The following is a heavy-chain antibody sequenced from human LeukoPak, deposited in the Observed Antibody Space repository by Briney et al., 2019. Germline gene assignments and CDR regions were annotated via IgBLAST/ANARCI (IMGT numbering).Heavy chain of an antibody. J-gene: IGHJ4*02. V-gene: IGHV3-73*01. CDR1: GFTFSGST. CDR2: IRTKPNNYAT. CDR3: ARLGYSANSAVDY. Sequence: AGSLRLSCAASGFTFSGSTIFWARQASGKGLEWVSRIRTKPNNYATSYVASVKGRFTISRDDSKNTSNLQMKSLKTEDTAVYYCARLGYSANSAVDYWGQGTLVTVSS. D-gene: IGHD4-23*01.